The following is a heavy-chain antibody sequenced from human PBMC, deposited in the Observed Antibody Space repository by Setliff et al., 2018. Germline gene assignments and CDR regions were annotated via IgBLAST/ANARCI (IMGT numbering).Heavy chain of an antibody. V-gene: IGHV1-69*10. CDR3: ARNGDSSGYSYDAFDI. D-gene: IGHD3-22*01. CDR2: IIPILGIA. CDR1: GGTFSSYA. Sequence: VQVSCKASGGTFSSYAISWVRQAPGQGLEWMGGIIPILGIANYAQKFQGRVTITADKSTSTAYMELSSLRSEDTAVYYCARNGDSSGYSYDAFDIWGQGTMVTVSS. J-gene: IGHJ3*02.